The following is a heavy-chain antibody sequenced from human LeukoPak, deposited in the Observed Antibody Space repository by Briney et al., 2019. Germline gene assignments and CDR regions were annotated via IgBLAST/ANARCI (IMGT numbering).Heavy chain of an antibody. J-gene: IGHJ4*02. CDR2: ISWNSGSI. CDR3: EKERGGSYKYVNY. Sequence: GGSLRLSCAASGFIFDDYAMHWVRQAPGKGLEWVSVISWNSGSIGFADSVKGRFTIYRDNANNYLSVHVNSLSAEDRALYYFEKERGGSYKYVNYWGQGTLVTVSS. D-gene: IGHD1-26*01. CDR1: GFIFDDYA. V-gene: IGHV3-9*01.